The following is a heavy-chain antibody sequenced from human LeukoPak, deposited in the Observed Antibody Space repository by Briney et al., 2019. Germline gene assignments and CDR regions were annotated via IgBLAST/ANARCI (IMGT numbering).Heavy chain of an antibody. CDR3: AKDGLERFGTYSYGFKGDY. V-gene: IGHV3-23*01. J-gene: IGHJ4*02. D-gene: IGHD5-18*01. CDR1: GFTFSSYA. CDR2: VSGSGGST. Sequence: PGGSLRLSCAASGFTFSSYAMSWVRQAPGKGLEWVSAVSGSGGSTYYADSVKGRFTISRDNSKNTLYLQMNSLRAEDTAVYYCAKDGLERFGTYSYGFKGDYWGQGTLVTVSS.